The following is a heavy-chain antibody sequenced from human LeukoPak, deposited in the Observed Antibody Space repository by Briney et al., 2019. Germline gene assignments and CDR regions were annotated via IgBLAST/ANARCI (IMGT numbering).Heavy chain of an antibody. CDR2: IHHDGRI. V-gene: IGHV4/OR15-8*01. CDR3: ARSHDHLWGNYPDY. Sequence: SETLSLTCDVSGGSIDSTNWWNWIRQPPGKGLEWIGEIHHDGRINYNPSLKSRVTLSVDKSKNQFSLRLNSVTAADTAMYYCARSHDHLWGNYPDYWGQGTLVTVSS. CDR1: GGSIDSTNW. D-gene: IGHD3-16*02. J-gene: IGHJ4*02.